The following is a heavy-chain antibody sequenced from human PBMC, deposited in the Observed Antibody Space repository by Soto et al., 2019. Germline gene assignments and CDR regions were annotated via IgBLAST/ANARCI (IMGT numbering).Heavy chain of an antibody. CDR3: AIPYYYDSSGYSPSDYYGMDV. J-gene: IGHJ6*02. D-gene: IGHD3-22*01. V-gene: IGHV5-51*01. CDR2: IYPGDSDT. Sequence: PGESLKISCKGSGHSFTSYWIGWVRQMPGKGLEWMGIIYPGDSDTRYSPSFQGQVTISADKSISTAYLQWSSLKASDTATYYCAIPYYYDSSGYSPSDYYGMDVWGQGTTVTVSS. CDR1: GHSFTSYW.